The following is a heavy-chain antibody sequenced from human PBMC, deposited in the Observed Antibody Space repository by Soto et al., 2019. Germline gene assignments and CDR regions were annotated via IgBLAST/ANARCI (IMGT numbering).Heavy chain of an antibody. CDR3: ARALDIVVVPAAMVFDY. CDR2: INPNGGT. D-gene: IGHD2-2*01. CDR1: GYTLTDNY. J-gene: IGHJ4*02. Sequence: AASVKVSCKASGYTLTDNYMHWVREAPGQGLEWMGWINPNGGTNYAQKFQGRVTITADESTSTAYMELSSLRSEDTAVYYCARALDIVVVPAAMVFDYWGQGTLVTVSS. V-gene: IGHV1-2*02.